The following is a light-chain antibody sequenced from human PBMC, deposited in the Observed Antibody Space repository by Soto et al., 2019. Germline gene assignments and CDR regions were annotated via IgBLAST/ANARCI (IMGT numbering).Light chain of an antibody. Sequence: ESVLTQSPGTLSLSPGERATLSCRASQSVSSNYLAWYQQKSGQAPRLLIYGASSRATGIPDRFSGSGSGTDFTLPISRLEPEDFAVYYCQQYGGSPRTFGQGTKVDIK. CDR1: QSVSSNY. CDR2: GAS. CDR3: QQYGGSPRT. J-gene: IGKJ1*01. V-gene: IGKV3-20*01.